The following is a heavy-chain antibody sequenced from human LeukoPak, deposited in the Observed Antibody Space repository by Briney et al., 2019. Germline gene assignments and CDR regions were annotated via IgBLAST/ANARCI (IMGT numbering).Heavy chain of an antibody. CDR3: ARDSIRSYGSSWFDP. V-gene: IGHV4-34*01. CDR2: INHSGST. D-gene: IGHD3-10*01. J-gene: IGHJ5*02. Sequence: KASETLSLTCAVYGGSFSGYYWSWIRQPPGKGLEWIGEINHSGSTNYNPSLKSRVTISVDTSKNQFSLKLSSVTAADTAVYYCARDSIRSYGSSWFDPWGQGTLVTVSS. CDR1: GGSFSGYY.